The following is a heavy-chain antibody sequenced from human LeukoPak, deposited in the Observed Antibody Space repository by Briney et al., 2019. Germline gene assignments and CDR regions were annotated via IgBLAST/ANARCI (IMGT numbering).Heavy chain of an antibody. CDR3: AKATLVGAPYYFDY. D-gene: IGHD1-26*01. Sequence: GGSLRLSCAASGFTFNNAWMSWVRQAPGKGLEWVSAISGSGGSTYYADSVKGRFTISRDNSKNTLYLQMNSLRAEDTAVYYCAKATLVGAPYYFDYWGQGALVTVSS. J-gene: IGHJ4*02. V-gene: IGHV3-23*01. CDR1: GFTFNNAW. CDR2: ISGSGGST.